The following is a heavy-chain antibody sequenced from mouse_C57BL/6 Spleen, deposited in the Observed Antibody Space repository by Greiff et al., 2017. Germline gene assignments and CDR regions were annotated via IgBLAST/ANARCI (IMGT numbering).Heavy chain of an antibody. CDR1: GFTFSSYA. CDR2: ISDGGSYT. J-gene: IGHJ2*01. CDR3: ARGDGSSWDY. D-gene: IGHD1-1*01. V-gene: IGHV5-4*01. Sequence: EVHLVESGGGLVKPGWSLKLSCAASGFTFSSYAMSWVPQTPAQRLEWVATISDGGSYTYYPDNVKGRFTISRDNAKNNLYLQMSHLRSEDSAMYYCARGDGSSWDYWGQGTTLTVSS.